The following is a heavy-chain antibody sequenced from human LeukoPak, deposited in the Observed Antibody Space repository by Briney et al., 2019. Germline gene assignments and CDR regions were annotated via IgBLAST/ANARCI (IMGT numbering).Heavy chain of an antibody. CDR2: VSNSGDTT. D-gene: IGHD3-16*01. J-gene: IGHJ4*02. Sequence: GGSLRLSCVASGFTFSTYGMIWVRQAPGKGPEWVSLVSNSGDTTNYADSVKGRFTISRDNSKSTLYLQMDSLRAEDTAAYYCANIGSSTFGSTGFWGQGTLVTVSS. V-gene: IGHV3-23*01. CDR1: GFTFSTYG. CDR3: ANIGSSTFGSTGF.